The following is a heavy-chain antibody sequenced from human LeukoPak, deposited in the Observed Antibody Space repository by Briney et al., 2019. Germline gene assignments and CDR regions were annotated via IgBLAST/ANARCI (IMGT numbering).Heavy chain of an antibody. D-gene: IGHD5-12*01. V-gene: IGHV3-7*01. J-gene: IGHJ4*02. Sequence: PGGSLRLSCAASGFTFSSYWISWVRHAPGKGLEWVANIKTDGSEKYYVDSVKGRLTISRDNTKNSVYLQMNSLRAEDTAVYYCARDSNVATYDYWGQGTVVTVSS. CDR3: ARDSNVATYDY. CDR1: GFTFSSYW. CDR2: IKTDGSEK.